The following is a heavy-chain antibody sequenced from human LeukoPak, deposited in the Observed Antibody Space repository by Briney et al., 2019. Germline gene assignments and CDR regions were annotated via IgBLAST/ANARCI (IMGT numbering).Heavy chain of an antibody. CDR2: ISTRISTI. CDR1: GFTFSSYW. Sequence: GGSLRLSCAASGFTFSSYWMSWVRQAPGKGLEWVSYISTRISTIFHADSVKGRFTISRDNAKNSLYLQMNSLRVEDTAVYYCARVRGSSLSYYYMDVWGKGTTVTVSS. J-gene: IGHJ6*03. CDR3: ARVRGSSLSYYYMDV. V-gene: IGHV3-48*01. D-gene: IGHD6-13*01.